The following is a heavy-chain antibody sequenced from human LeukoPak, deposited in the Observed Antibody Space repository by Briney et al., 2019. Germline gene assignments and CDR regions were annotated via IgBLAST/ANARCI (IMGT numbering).Heavy chain of an antibody. CDR1: GGSISSGSYY. D-gene: IGHD6-19*01. CDR3: ARVRSSSGWYAY. V-gene: IGHV4-61*02. CDR2: IYTSGST. J-gene: IGHJ4*02. Sequence: PSETLSLTCTDSGGSISSGSYYWSWIRQPARKGLEWIGRIYTSGSTNYNPSLKSRVTISVDTSKNQFSLKLSSVTAADTAVYYCARVRSSSGWYAYWGQGTLVTVSS.